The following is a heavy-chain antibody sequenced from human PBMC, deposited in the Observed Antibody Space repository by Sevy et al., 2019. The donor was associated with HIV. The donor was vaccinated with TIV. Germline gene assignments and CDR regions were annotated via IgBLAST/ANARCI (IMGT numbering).Heavy chain of an antibody. D-gene: IGHD3-22*01. CDR3: AKDITIIVGDAFDV. CDR1: GFTFSNYA. J-gene: IGHJ3*01. Sequence: GGSLRLSCAASGFTFSNYAMSWVRQAPRKGLEWVSALGGSGGSTFYADSVKGRFTISRDNSKNTLYLQMNSLRAEDTAVYYCAKDITIIVGDAFDVWGLGTMVTVSS. V-gene: IGHV3-23*01. CDR2: LGGSGGST.